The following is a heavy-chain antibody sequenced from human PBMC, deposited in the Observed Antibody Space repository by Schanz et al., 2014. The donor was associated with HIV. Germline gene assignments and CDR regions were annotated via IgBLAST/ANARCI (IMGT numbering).Heavy chain of an antibody. J-gene: IGHJ6*02. V-gene: IGHV3-33*01. CDR2: IGYDGSNK. CDR1: GFTFSYYG. CDR3: ARDDCSGGSCYSNYYYGMDV. D-gene: IGHD2-15*01. Sequence: VQLVESGGGVVQPGRSLRLSCAASGFTFSYYGMHWVRQAPGKGLEWVAVIGYDGSNKYYADSVKGRFTISRDNSKNTLYLQMNSLRAEDTAMYYCARDDCSGGSCYSNYYYGMDVWGQGTTVTVSS.